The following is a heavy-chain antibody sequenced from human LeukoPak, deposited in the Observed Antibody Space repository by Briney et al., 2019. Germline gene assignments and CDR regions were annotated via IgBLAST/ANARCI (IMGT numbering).Heavy chain of an antibody. CDR2: IYYSGST. CDR3: ARDPDNGYNWFDP. V-gene: IGHV4-31*03. J-gene: IGHJ5*02. D-gene: IGHD2-8*01. CDR1: GGSISSGGYY. Sequence: SQTLSLTCTVSGGSISSGGYYWSWIRQHPGKGLEWIGYIYYSGSTYYNPSLKSRVTISVDTSKDQFSLKLSSVTAADTAVYYCARDPDNGYNWFDPWGQGTLVTVSS.